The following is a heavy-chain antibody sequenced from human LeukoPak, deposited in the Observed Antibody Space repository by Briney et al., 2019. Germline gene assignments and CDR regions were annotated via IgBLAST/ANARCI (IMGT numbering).Heavy chain of an antibody. CDR1: GFAFSNFW. J-gene: IGHJ4*02. Sequence: PGGSLRLSCAASGFAFSNFWMSWVRQAPGKGLEWVASTKQDGSEKYYMDSVKGRFNISRDNAKKSLYLQMNSLRAEDTAVYYCARERSGYFDSWGKGTLVTVST. D-gene: IGHD6-19*01. CDR2: TKQDGSEK. V-gene: IGHV3-7*01. CDR3: ARERSGYFDS.